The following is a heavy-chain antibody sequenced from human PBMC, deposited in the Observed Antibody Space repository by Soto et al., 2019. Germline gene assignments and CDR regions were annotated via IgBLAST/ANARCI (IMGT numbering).Heavy chain of an antibody. CDR2: IYYSGST. D-gene: IGHD3-3*01. Sequence: QLQLQESGPGLVKPSETLSLTCTVSGGSISSSSYYWGWIRQPPGKGLEWIGSIYYSGSTYYNPSLKSRVTISVDTSKNQFSLKLSSVTAADTAVYYCASSYYDFWSGYYTQNWFDPWGQGTLVTVSS. CDR3: ASSYYDFWSGYYTQNWFDP. CDR1: GGSISSSSYY. J-gene: IGHJ5*02. V-gene: IGHV4-39*01.